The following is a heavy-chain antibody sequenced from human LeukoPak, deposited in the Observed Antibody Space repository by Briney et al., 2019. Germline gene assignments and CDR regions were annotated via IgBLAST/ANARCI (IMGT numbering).Heavy chain of an antibody. CDR1: GFTFSDHY. CDR2: SRDKGNSYTT. V-gene: IGHV3-72*01. Sequence: GGSLRLSCAASGFTFSDHYIDWVRQAPGKGLEWVGRSRDKGNSYTTAYAASVRGRFTISRDDSKNSLYLQMNNLKIEDTAVYYCTKLARAPRDFDYWGQGTLVTVSS. CDR3: TKLARAPRDFDY. J-gene: IGHJ4*01. D-gene: IGHD3-10*01.